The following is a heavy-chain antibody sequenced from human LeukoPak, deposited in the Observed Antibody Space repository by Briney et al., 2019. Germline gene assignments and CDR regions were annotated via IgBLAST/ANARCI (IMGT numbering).Heavy chain of an antibody. D-gene: IGHD3-22*01. Sequence: GGSLRLSCAASGFTFSSYAMHWVRQAPGKGLEWVAVISYDGSNKYYADSVKGRFTISRDNSKNTLYLQMNSLRAEDTAVYYCAKDLGGDYYDSSGYFDYWGQGTLVTVSS. CDR2: ISYDGSNK. J-gene: IGHJ4*02. V-gene: IGHV3-30-3*01. CDR1: GFTFSSYA. CDR3: AKDLGGDYYDSSGYFDY.